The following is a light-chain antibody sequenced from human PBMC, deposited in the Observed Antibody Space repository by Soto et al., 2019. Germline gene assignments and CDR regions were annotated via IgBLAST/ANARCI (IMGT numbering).Light chain of an antibody. CDR1: QSISNY. CDR3: QESYITPLT. V-gene: IGKV1-39*01. J-gene: IGKJ4*01. CDR2: AAS. Sequence: IQMTQTPSSLSASVGDRVTITCRASQSISNYLNWYQQKPGNAPKLLIYAASSLQSEVPSRFSGSGSGTDFTLTINNLQPEDFASYFCQESYITPLTFGGGTKVDIK.